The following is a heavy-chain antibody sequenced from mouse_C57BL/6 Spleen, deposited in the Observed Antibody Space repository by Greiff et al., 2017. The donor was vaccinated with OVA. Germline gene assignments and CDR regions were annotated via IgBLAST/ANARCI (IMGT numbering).Heavy chain of an antibody. D-gene: IGHD1-1*02. V-gene: IGHV1-66*01. J-gene: IGHJ2*01. Sequence: QVHVKQSGPELVKPGASVKISCKASGYSFSSYYIHWVKQRPGQGLEWIGWIYPGSGNTKYNAKFKGKATLTADTSSSNAYMQLSSLTSEDSAVYYGARVYYPSNNFDYWGQGTTLTVSS. CDR2: IYPGSGNT. CDR1: GYSFSSYY. CDR3: ARVYYPSNNFDY.